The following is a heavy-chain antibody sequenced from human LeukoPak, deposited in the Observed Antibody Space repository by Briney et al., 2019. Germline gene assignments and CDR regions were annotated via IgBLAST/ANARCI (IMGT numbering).Heavy chain of an antibody. CDR2: IYHSGST. J-gene: IGHJ4*02. Sequence: PSETLSLTCAVSGYSISSGYYWGWIRQPPGKGLEWIGSIYHSGSTYYNPSLKSRVTISVDTSKNQFSLKLSSVTAADTAVYYCARLRYSSGWYVPEIDYWGQGTLVTVSS. D-gene: IGHD6-19*01. CDR1: GYSISSGYY. CDR3: ARLRYSSGWYVPEIDY. V-gene: IGHV4-38-2*01.